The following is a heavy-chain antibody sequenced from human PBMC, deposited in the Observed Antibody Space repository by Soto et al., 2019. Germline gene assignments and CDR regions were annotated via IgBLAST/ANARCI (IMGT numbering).Heavy chain of an antibody. D-gene: IGHD3-22*01. CDR1: GYTFTSYD. CDR3: ARNTYDYDAIGYYYVDNWFDP. J-gene: IGHJ5*02. V-gene: IGHV1-8*01. CDR2: MNPNSGNT. Sequence: ASVKVSCKTSGYTFTSYDINWVRQATGQGLEWKGWMNPNSGNTGYAQKFQGRVTMTRNTSISTAYMELSSLRSEDTAVYYCARNTYDYDAIGYYYVDNWFDPWGQGTLVTVSS.